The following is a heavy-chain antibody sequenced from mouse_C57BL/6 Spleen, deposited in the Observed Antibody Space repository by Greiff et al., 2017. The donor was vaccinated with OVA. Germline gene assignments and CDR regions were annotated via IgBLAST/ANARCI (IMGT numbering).Heavy chain of an antibody. Sequence: EVQVVESGGGLVKPGGSLKLSCAASGFTFSDYGMHWVRQAPEKGLEWVAYISSGSSTIYYADTVKGRFTISRDNAKNTLFLQMTSLRSEDTAMYYCARDGNYERFAYWGQGTLVTVSA. CDR1: GFTFSDYG. V-gene: IGHV5-17*01. D-gene: IGHD2-1*01. CDR3: ARDGNYERFAY. CDR2: ISSGSSTI. J-gene: IGHJ3*01.